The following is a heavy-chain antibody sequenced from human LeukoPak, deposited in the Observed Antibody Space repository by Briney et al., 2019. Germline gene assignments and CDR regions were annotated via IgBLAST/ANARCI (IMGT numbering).Heavy chain of an antibody. Sequence: ASVKVSCKASGYTFTSYGISRVRQAPGQGLEWMGWISAYNGNTNYAPKLQGRVTMTTDTSTSTAYMELRSLRSDDTAVYYCARDYGSGSYPGEDAFDIWGQGTMVTVSS. D-gene: IGHD3-10*01. CDR1: GYTFTSYG. V-gene: IGHV1-18*01. CDR3: ARDYGSGSYPGEDAFDI. J-gene: IGHJ3*02. CDR2: ISAYNGNT.